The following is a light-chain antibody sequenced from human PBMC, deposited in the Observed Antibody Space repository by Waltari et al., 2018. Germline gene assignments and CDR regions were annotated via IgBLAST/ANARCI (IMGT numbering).Light chain of an antibody. Sequence: QSVLTQPPSASGTPVPSVIISCSGITPNIGNNPVNWYQQLPGTAPKVLIYNDNQRPWGVPDRFSVSKSGPSASLAISGLQSDDEADYYCAARDDSLNVWVFGGGTKVTVL. J-gene: IGLJ3*02. CDR1: TPNIGNNP. CDR2: NDN. CDR3: AARDDSLNVWV. V-gene: IGLV1-44*01.